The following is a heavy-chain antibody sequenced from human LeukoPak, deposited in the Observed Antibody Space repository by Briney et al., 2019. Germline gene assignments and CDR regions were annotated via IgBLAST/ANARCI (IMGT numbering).Heavy chain of an antibody. CDR2: INHSGST. D-gene: IGHD5-18*01. V-gene: IGHV4-34*01. J-gene: IGHJ5*02. CDR3: ARLEGKTRVFVSGYSYGPLNP. CDR1: GGSFSGYY. Sequence: PSETLSLTCAVYGGSFSGYYWSWIRQPPGKGLEWIGEINHSGSTNYNPSLKSRVTISVDTSKNQFSLKLSSVTAADTAVYYCARLEGKTRVFVSGYSYGPLNPWGQGTLVTVSS.